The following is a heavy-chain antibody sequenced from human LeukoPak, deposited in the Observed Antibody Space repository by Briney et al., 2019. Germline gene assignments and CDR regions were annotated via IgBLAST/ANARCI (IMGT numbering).Heavy chain of an antibody. CDR2: VNPSGGST. J-gene: IGHJ4*02. V-gene: IGHV1-46*01. D-gene: IGHD3-22*01. CDR1: GYTFTSYY. CDR3: ARDRGWYESTGYYFDQ. Sequence: GASVKVSCKASGYTFTSYYMHWVRQAPGQGLEWMGIVNPSGGSTSYAQKFQGRVTMTRDTSTSTVYMELSSLRSEDTAVYYCARDRGWYESTGYYFDQWGQGTLVTVSS.